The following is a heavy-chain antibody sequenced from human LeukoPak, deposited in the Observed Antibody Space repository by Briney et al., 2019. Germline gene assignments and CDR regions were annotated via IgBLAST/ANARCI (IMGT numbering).Heavy chain of an antibody. V-gene: IGHV4-59*01. CDR2: IYCSGST. CDR1: VGSISSYY. CDR3: ARETSQKGAPYTDV. D-gene: IGHD3-16*01. Sequence: SETLSLTCTVSVGSISSYYGSWSRQPPGKGLELVGYIYCSGSTNYDASLKSRVTISVDPSTNQSSLKLTSVTAADTAVYYCARETSQKGAPYTDVWGKGTTVTISS. J-gene: IGHJ6*03.